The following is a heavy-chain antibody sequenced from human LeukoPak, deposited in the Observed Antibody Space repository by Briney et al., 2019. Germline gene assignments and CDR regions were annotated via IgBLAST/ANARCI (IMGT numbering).Heavy chain of an antibody. D-gene: IGHD4-17*01. J-gene: IGHJ4*02. CDR3: ARGSRLRPIKE. V-gene: IGHV1-18*01. CDR1: GYTFTSYG. Sequence: ASVKVSCKASGYTFTSYGISWVRQAPGQGLEWMGWISAYNGNTNYAQKLQGRVTMTTDTSTSTAYMEVRSLRSDDKDINYCARGSRLRPIKEWGEGPLVTVSS. CDR2: ISAYNGNT.